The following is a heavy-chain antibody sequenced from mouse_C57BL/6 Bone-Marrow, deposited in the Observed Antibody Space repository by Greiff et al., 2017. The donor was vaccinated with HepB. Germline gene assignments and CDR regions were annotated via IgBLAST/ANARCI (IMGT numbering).Heavy chain of an antibody. CDR2: ISNGGGST. CDR3: ARHGYYSNYVGAMDD. V-gene: IGHV5-12*01. Sequence: EVMLVESGGGLVQPGGSLKLSCAASGFTFSDYYMYWVRQTPEKRLEWVAYISNGGGSTYYPDTVKGRFTISRDNAKNTLYLQMSRLKSEDTAMYYCARHGYYSNYVGAMDDWGQGTSVTVSS. D-gene: IGHD2-5*01. CDR1: GFTFSDYY. J-gene: IGHJ4*01.